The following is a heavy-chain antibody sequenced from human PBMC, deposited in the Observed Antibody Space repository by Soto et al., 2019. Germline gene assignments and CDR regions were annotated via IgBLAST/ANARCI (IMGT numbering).Heavy chain of an antibody. Sequence: EVQLVESGGGLIQPGGSLRLSCAASGFTVSSNYMSWVRQAPGKGLEWVSVIYSGGSTYYADSVKGRFTISRENSKNTLYLQMNSLSAEDTAVYYCARHITMGPLLLYGGQGTLVTVSS. CDR2: IYSGGST. J-gene: IGHJ4*02. V-gene: IGHV3-53*01. CDR1: GFTVSSNY. D-gene: IGHD3-10*01. CDR3: ARHITMGPLLLY.